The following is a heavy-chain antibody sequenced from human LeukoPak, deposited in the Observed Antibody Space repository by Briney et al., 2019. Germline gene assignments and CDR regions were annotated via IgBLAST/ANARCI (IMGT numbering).Heavy chain of an antibody. CDR2: IYYSGST. Sequence: SETLSLTCTVSGGSISSYYWSWIRQPPGKGLEWIGYIYYSGSTHYNPSLKSRVTISVDTSKNQFSLKLSSVTAADTAVYYCARGDNWNYWNFDYWGQGTLVTVSS. J-gene: IGHJ4*02. V-gene: IGHV4-59*01. CDR3: ARGDNWNYWNFDY. D-gene: IGHD1-7*01. CDR1: GGSISSYY.